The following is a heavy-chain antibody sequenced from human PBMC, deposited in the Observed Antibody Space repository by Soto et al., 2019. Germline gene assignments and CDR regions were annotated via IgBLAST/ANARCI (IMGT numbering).Heavy chain of an antibody. D-gene: IGHD3-10*01. CDR2: IWYDGTNK. J-gene: IGHJ4*02. CDR3: ARWGDNKVFDY. V-gene: IGHV3-33*01. Sequence: PGGSVRLSCGASGFTFSSHGMHWVRQAPGKGLEWVAVIWYDGTNKYYADSVKGRFTISRDNSRNTVSLQMNSLRVEDTAVYYCARWGDNKVFDYWGQGTLVTVSS. CDR1: GFTFSSHG.